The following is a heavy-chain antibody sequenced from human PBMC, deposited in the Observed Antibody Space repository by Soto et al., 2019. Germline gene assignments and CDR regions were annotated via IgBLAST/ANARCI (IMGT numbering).Heavy chain of an antibody. J-gene: IGHJ6*02. V-gene: IGHV3-30*18. Sequence: QVQLVESGGGVVQPGKSLRLSCVASGFTFSSHGMHWVRQAPGKGLEWVAVISYDGSNKYYADSVKGRFTISRDNSKNTVYLQMNSLRAEDTAVYYCAKDRGTSASRVGGHYYGMDVWGQGTTVTVSS. CDR1: GFTFSSHG. D-gene: IGHD6-6*01. CDR3: AKDRGTSASRVGGHYYGMDV. CDR2: ISYDGSNK.